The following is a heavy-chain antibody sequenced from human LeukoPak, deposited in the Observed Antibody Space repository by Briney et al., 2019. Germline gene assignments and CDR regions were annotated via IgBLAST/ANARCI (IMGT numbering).Heavy chain of an antibody. Sequence: ASLKVSCKASGYTFTGYYIHWVRQAPGQGLEWMGIINPSDGSTSYAQKFQDRVTMTRDTSMSTVYMELRSLRSEDTAVYFCARVPSSYYYGMDVWGQGTTVTVSS. CDR2: INPSDGST. CDR1: GYTFTGYY. D-gene: IGHD2-2*01. V-gene: IGHV1-46*01. J-gene: IGHJ6*02. CDR3: ARVPSSYYYGMDV.